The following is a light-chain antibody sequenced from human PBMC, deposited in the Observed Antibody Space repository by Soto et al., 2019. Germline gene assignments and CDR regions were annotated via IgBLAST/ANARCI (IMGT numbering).Light chain of an antibody. CDR1: QSVDSTF. CDR2: GAS. J-gene: IGKJ1*01. CDR3: QEYISSVT. Sequence: EIVLTQSPGSLSLSPGQRATLSCRASQSVDSTFFAWYQKKPGQAPRLLIYGASKRDTRVPDRFSGSGSGTDFTFTISILEPEDIAVYYCQEYISSVTFGQGTKVEI. V-gene: IGKV3-20*01.